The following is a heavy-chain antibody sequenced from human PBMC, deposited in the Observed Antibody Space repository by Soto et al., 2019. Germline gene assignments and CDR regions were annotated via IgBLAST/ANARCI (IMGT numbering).Heavy chain of an antibody. J-gene: IGHJ6*02. D-gene: IGHD4-4*01. CDR1: GGTFSSYA. V-gene: IGHV1-69*13. Sequence: SVKVSCKASGGTFSSYAISWVRQATGQGLEWMGGIIPIFGTANYVQKFQGRVTITADESTSTAYMELSSLRSEDTAVYYCASGAGHSNYVAGHFYYYYYGMDVWGQGTTVTVSS. CDR3: ASGAGHSNYVAGHFYYYYYGMDV. CDR2: IIPIFGTA.